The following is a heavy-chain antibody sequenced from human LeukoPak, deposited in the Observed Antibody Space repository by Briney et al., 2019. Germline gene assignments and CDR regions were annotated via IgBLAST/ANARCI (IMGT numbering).Heavy chain of an antibody. V-gene: IGHV3-66*02. D-gene: IGHD6-13*01. J-gene: IGHJ5*02. CDR2: IYSGGST. CDR3: ARGLSIAAADPYNWFDP. Sequence: GGSLRLPCAASGFTVSSNYMSWVRQAPGKGLEWVSVIYSGGSTYYADSVKGRFTISRDNSKNTLYLQMNSLRAEDTAVYYCARGLSIAAADPYNWFDPWGQGTLVTVSS. CDR1: GFTVSSNY.